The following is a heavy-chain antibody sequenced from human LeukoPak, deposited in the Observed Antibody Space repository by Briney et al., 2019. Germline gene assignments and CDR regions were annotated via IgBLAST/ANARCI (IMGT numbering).Heavy chain of an antibody. J-gene: IGHJ4*02. CDR2: FYDGGSI. Sequence: PSETLSLTCTVSVASISGSPYYWGWIRQSPGEGLEWIGSFYDGGSIYYNPSLESRVIVSVDTSKNQFSLNISSVTAADTAMYYCGGPYRVYGPFPFDYWGQGILVTVSS. CDR1: VASISGSPYY. D-gene: IGHD3-10*01. CDR3: GGPYRVYGPFPFDY. V-gene: IGHV4-39*01.